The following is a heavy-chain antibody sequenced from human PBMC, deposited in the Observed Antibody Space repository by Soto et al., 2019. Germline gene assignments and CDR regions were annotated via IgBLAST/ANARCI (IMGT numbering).Heavy chain of an antibody. CDR3: ARRFCSDSYCSYFDY. Sequence: SETLSLTCAVYGGSFRGYFWSWIRQPPGKGLEWIGEINHSGITSYGPSLSSRVTTSVDTPKNQFSLRLRSVTAADTAIYYCARRFCSDSYCSYFDYWGRGTLVTVSS. J-gene: IGHJ4*02. CDR1: GGSFRGYF. D-gene: IGHD2-15*01. V-gene: IGHV4-34*10. CDR2: INHSGIT.